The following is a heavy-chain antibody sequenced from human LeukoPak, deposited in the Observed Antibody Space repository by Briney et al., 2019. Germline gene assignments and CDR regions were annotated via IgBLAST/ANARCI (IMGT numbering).Heavy chain of an antibody. Sequence: SETLSLTCTVSGGSISSCYWSWIWQSPGKGLEWIGYIYYGGSTDYNPSLKSRVTISKDTSKTQFSLRLSSVTAADTAVYYCARARLDSSGRFDYWGQGTLVTVSS. CDR3: ARARLDSSGRFDY. D-gene: IGHD3-22*01. V-gene: IGHV4-59*01. J-gene: IGHJ4*02. CDR1: GGSISSCY. CDR2: IYYGGST.